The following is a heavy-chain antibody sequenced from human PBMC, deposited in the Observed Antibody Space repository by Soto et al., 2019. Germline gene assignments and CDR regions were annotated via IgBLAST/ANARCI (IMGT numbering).Heavy chain of an antibody. D-gene: IGHD3-10*01. J-gene: IGHJ3*01. V-gene: IGHV3-7*01. Sequence: AGGSLRLSCATSDFTISPYWMTWVRQTPGQGLEFVANIKEDGSVTNYVDSVKGRFTISRDNAKNSLYLQMNSLRAEDTAVYYCGTDQWGGAFDLWGRGTTVTVSS. CDR1: DFTISPYW. CDR2: IKEDGSVT. CDR3: GTDQWGGAFDL.